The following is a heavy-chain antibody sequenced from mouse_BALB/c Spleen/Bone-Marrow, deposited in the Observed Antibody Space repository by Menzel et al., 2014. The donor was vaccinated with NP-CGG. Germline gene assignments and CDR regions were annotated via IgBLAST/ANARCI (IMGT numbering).Heavy chain of an antibody. Sequence: VQLVESGSVLVRPGASVKLSCKASGYTFTSSWMHWAKQRPGQGLEWIGEIHPNSGNTNYNEKFKGKATLTVDTSSSTAYVGLSSLTSEDSAVYYCARSTTATYFDVWGAGTTVTVSS. CDR1: GYTFTSSW. CDR2: IHPNSGNT. CDR3: ARSTTATYFDV. J-gene: IGHJ1*01. V-gene: IGHV1S130*01. D-gene: IGHD1-2*01.